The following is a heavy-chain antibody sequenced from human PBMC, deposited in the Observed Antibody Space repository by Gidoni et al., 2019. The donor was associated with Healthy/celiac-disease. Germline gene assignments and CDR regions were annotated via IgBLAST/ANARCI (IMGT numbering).Heavy chain of an antibody. V-gene: IGHV3-21*01. CDR1: GFTFSSYS. D-gene: IGHD5-18*01. J-gene: IGHJ4*02. CDR3: ARVVDTAMVAPIDY. CDR2: ISSSSSYI. Sequence: EVQLVESGGGLVQPGGSLRLSCAASGFTFSSYSMNWVRQAQGKGLEWVSSISSSSSYIYYADSVKGRFTISRDNAKNSLYLQMNSLRAEDTAVYYCARVVDTAMVAPIDYWGQGTLVTVSS.